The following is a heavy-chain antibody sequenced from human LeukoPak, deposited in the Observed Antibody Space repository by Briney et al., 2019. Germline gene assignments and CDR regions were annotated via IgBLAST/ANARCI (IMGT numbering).Heavy chain of an antibody. Sequence: NPGGSLRLSCAASGFTFSSYSMNWVRQAPGKGPEWVSSISSSSSYIYYPASVKGRFTISRDKAKNSLYLQMNSLRAEDTAVYYCARGGGNYYSSSGQDYDYWGQGTLLTVSS. CDR3: ARGGGNYYSSSGQDYDY. CDR1: GFTFSSYS. CDR2: ISSSSSYI. J-gene: IGHJ4*02. V-gene: IGHV3-21*01. D-gene: IGHD3-22*01.